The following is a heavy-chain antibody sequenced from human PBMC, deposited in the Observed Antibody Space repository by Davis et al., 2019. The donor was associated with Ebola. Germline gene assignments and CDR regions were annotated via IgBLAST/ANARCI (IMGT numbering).Heavy chain of an antibody. D-gene: IGHD3-22*01. CDR2: TYYRSKWYN. CDR3: ARTPGTMILVAHSHFDY. J-gene: IGHJ4*02. CDR1: GDSVSSNSAA. V-gene: IGHV6-1*01. Sequence: SETLSLTCAISGDSVSSNSAAWNWIRQSPSRGLEWLGRTYYRSKWYNDYAVSVKSRITINPDTSKNQFSLKLSSVTPADTAVYYCARTPGTMILVAHSHFDYWGQGTLVTVSS.